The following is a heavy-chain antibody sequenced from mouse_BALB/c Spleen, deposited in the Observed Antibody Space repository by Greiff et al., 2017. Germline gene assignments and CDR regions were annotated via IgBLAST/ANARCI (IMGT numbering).Heavy chain of an antibody. Sequence: EVKLQESGAELVKPGASVKLSCTASGFDIKDTYMQWVKQRPEQGLEWIGRLDPANGNTKYDPKFQGKATLTADTSSNTAYLQRSSLTSEDTAVYYSASTQAYFDYWGQGTTLTVSS. D-gene: IGHD3-2*02. CDR3: ASTQAYFDY. CDR2: LDPANGNT. CDR1: GFDIKDTY. V-gene: IGHV14-3*02. J-gene: IGHJ2*01.